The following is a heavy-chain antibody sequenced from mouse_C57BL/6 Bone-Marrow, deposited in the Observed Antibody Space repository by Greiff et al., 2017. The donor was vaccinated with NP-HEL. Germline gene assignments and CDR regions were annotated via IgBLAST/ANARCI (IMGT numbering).Heavy chain of an antibody. D-gene: IGHD1-1*01. J-gene: IGHJ3*01. Sequence: EVQLQESGGGLVKPGGSLKLSCAVSGFTFSSYAMSWVRQTPEKRLEWVATISDGGSYTYYPDNVKGRFTISRDNAKNNLYLQMSHLKSEDTAMYCCARDGGFITTVVDWFAYWGQGTLVTVSA. CDR3: ARDGGFITTVVDWFAY. CDR2: ISDGGSYT. CDR1: GFTFSSYA. V-gene: IGHV5-4*01.